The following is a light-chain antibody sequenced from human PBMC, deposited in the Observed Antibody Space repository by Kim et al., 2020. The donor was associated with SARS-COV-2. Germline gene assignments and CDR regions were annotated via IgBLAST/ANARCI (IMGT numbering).Light chain of an antibody. CDR3: QQYYTPPIT. CDR1: QSVLYKSNSKNY. V-gene: IGKV4-1*01. J-gene: IGKJ5*01. CDR2: WAS. Sequence: ANIKCKSSQSVLYKSNSKNYLAWYQQKAGQPPKLLIHWASTRESGVPDRFSGSGSETDFALTISGLQAEDVAIYYRQQYYTPPITFGQGTRLEIK.